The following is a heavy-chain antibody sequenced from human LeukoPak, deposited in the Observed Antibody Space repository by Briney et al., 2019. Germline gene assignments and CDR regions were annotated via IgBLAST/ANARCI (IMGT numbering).Heavy chain of an antibody. CDR3: ARDLGSSSAFDI. CDR1: GGSVTTYY. V-gene: IGHV4-4*07. D-gene: IGHD1-26*01. J-gene: IGHJ3*02. Sequence: KPSETLSLTCTVSGGSVTTYYWSWIRQPAGKGLEWIGRLYTDGSTKNNPSLKSQVTMSVDTSKNQFSLKLSSVTAADTAVYYCARDLGSSSAFDIWGQGTMVTVSS. CDR2: LYTDGST.